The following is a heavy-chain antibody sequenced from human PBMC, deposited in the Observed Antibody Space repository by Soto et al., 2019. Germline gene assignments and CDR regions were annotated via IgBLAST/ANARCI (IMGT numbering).Heavy chain of an antibody. CDR1: AYAFTSYD. CDR2: INAGNGNT. D-gene: IGHD3-10*01. J-gene: IGHJ4*01. Sequence: ASVNVSCKASAYAFTSYDRYWVRRAPGQRLEWMGWINAGNGNTKYSQKFQGRVTITRDTSASTAYMELSSLRSEDTAVYYCARAPYGSGRYSSGYFD. CDR3: ARAPYGSGRYSSGYFD. V-gene: IGHV1-3*01.